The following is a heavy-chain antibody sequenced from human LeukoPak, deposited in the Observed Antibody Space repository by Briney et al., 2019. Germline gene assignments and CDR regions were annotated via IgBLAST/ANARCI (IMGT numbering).Heavy chain of an antibody. CDR1: GFTFSSYA. D-gene: IGHD3-3*01. Sequence: GSLLLSCAASGFTFSSYAMSWVRQAPGKELEWVSAISGSGGSTYYADSVKGRFTISRDNSKNTLYLQMNSLRAEDTAVYYCAKKDFWSGHFDYWGQGTLVTVSS. V-gene: IGHV3-23*01. J-gene: IGHJ4*02. CDR2: ISGSGGST. CDR3: AKKDFWSGHFDY.